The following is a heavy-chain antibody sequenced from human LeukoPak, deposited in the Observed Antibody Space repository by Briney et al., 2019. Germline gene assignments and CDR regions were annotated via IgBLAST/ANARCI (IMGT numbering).Heavy chain of an antibody. CDR1: GFTFSNYE. D-gene: IGHD4-23*01. Sequence: PGGSLRLSCAASGFTFSNYEMNWVRQAPGKGLEWVSSISSSSSYIYYADSVKGRFTISRDNAKNSLYLQMNSLRAEDTAVYYCARDRAASTVAFPDAFDIWGQGTMVTVSS. CDR2: ISSSSSYI. V-gene: IGHV3-21*01. CDR3: ARDRAASTVAFPDAFDI. J-gene: IGHJ3*02.